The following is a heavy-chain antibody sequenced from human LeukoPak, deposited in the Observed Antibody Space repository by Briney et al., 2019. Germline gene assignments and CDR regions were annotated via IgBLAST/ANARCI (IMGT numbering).Heavy chain of an antibody. V-gene: IGHV4-34*01. CDR2: INHSGST. J-gene: IGHJ4*02. CDR3: ARGDLRGYSYGYVFDY. CDR1: GGSFSGYY. Sequence: PSETLSLTCAVYGGSFSGYYWSWIRQPPGKGLEWIGEINHSGSTNYNPSLKSRVTISVDTSKNQFSLKLSPVTAADTAVYYCARGDLRGYSYGYVFDYWGQGTLVTVSS. D-gene: IGHD5-18*01.